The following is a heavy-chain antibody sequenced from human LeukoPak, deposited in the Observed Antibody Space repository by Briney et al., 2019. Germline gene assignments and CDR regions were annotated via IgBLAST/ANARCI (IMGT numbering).Heavy chain of an antibody. CDR1: GFTFSSDS. CDR3: ARDLGL. D-gene: IGHD7-27*01. V-gene: IGHV3-48*02. J-gene: IGHJ4*02. CDR2: ISSRSSTI. Sequence: GGSLRLSCAASGFTFSSDSMNWVRQAPGKGLEWVSCISSRSSTIYYADSVKGRFTISRDNAKKSLCLQMNSLRDEDTAVYYCARDLGLWGQGTLVTVSS.